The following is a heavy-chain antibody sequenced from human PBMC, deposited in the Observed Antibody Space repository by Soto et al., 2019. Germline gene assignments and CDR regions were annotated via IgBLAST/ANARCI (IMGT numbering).Heavy chain of an antibody. CDR2: IYHSGST. CDR3: ARAHLYYYDSSGYYYFDY. Sequence: SETLSLTCAVSCGSISSSNWWSWVRQPPGKGLEWIGEIYHSGSTNYNPSLKSRVTISVDKSKNQFSLKLSSVTAADTAVYYCARAHLYYYDSSGYYYFDYWGQGTLVTVSS. CDR1: CGSISSSNW. D-gene: IGHD3-22*01. V-gene: IGHV4-4*02. J-gene: IGHJ4*02.